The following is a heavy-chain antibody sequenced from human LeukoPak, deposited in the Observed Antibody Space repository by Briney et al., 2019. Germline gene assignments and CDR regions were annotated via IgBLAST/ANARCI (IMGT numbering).Heavy chain of an antibody. CDR3: ARGLVEYSSSEGYY. V-gene: IGHV4-34*01. J-gene: IGHJ4*02. CDR1: GFTFSSYA. D-gene: IGHD6-6*01. CDR2: INHSGST. Sequence: GSLRLSCAASGFTFSSYAMSWIRQPPGKGLEWIGEINHSGSTNYNPSLKSRVTISVDTSKNQFSLKLSSVTAADTAVYYCARGLVEYSSSEGYYWGQGTLVTVSS.